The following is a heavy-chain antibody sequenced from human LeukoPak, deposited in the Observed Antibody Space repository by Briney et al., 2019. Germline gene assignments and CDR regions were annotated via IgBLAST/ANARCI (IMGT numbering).Heavy chain of an antibody. CDR1: GGTFSSYA. J-gene: IGHJ5*02. CDR3: ASLAYNNCFDP. CDR2: IIPIFGTA. Sequence: SVKVSCKASGGTFSSYAISWVRQAPGQGLEWMGRIIPIFGTANYAQKFQGRVTITADKSTSTAYMELSSLRSEDTAVYYCASLAYNNCFDPWGQGTLVTVSS. V-gene: IGHV1-69*06. D-gene: IGHD4-11*01.